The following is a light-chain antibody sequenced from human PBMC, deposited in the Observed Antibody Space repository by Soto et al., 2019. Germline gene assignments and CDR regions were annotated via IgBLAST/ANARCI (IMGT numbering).Light chain of an antibody. V-gene: IGKV3-15*01. Sequence: EIVMTQSPATLSVSPGERATLSCRASQSISGELAWYQQKPVQPPRLLIYSASTRATGVPARFTGSGSGSEFTLTISGLQSEDFAVYYCQQGHNWPLTFGQGTRLEI. J-gene: IGKJ2*01. CDR2: SAS. CDR1: QSISGE. CDR3: QQGHNWPLT.